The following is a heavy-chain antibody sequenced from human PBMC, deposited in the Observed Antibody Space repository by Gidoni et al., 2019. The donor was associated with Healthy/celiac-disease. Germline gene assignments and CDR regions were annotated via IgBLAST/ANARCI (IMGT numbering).Heavy chain of an antibody. CDR3: ARDVRVGDIVVVPAAADHYYYYGMDV. D-gene: IGHD2-2*01. J-gene: IGHJ6*02. Sequence: EVQLVESGGGLVKPGGSLRLSCPASGFTFPSYSLHWVRQAPRKGLEWVSSISSSSSYIYYADSVKGRFTISRDNAKNSLYLQMNSLRAEDTAVYYCARDVRVGDIVVVPAAADHYYYYGMDVWGQGTTVTVSS. CDR2: ISSSSSYI. V-gene: IGHV3-21*01. CDR1: GFTFPSYS.